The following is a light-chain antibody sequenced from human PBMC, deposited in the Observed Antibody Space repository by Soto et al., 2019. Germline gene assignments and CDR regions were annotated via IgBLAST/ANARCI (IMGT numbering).Light chain of an antibody. V-gene: IGKV3-11*01. J-gene: IGKJ5*01. CDR1: QSVSSY. CDR3: QQRSNWPPRIT. Sequence: QSPATLSLSPGERATLSCRASQSVSSYLAWYQQKPGQAPRLLIYDASNRATGIPARFSGSGSGTDFTLTISSLEPEDFAVYYCQQRSNWPPRITFGQGTRLEIK. CDR2: DAS.